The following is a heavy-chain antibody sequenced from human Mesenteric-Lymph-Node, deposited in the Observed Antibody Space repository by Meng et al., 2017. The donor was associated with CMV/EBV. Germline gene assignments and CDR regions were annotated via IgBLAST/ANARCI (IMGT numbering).Heavy chain of an antibody. D-gene: IGHD3-9*01. Sequence: QGQLRKCGAGLLKPSEALSVTRAVYGGSFSGYYWNWIRQSPEKGLEWIGEINHSGSTTYNPSFTSRIIISVDTSTNQISLNMSSVTAADTAVYYCARGSSYDILTGYFDYWGQGALVTVSS. CDR3: ARGSSYDILTGYFDY. J-gene: IGHJ4*02. CDR2: INHSGST. CDR1: GGSFSGYY. V-gene: IGHV4-34*01.